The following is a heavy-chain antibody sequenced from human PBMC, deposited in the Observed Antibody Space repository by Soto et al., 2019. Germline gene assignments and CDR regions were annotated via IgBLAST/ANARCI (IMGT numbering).Heavy chain of an antibody. CDR3: GRDLSHASGSD. V-gene: IGHV3-33*01. J-gene: IGHJ4*02. CDR1: GFTFSHHG. D-gene: IGHD3-10*01. Sequence: QVQLVESGGGVVQPGTSLRLSCAASGFTFSHHGMHWVRQAPGKGLQWVAAIWYDGSKKYHVDSVKGRFTISRDDSKNTLYLQMNSLRAEYTAVYYCGRDLSHASGSDWGQGTLVTVSS. CDR2: IWYDGSKK.